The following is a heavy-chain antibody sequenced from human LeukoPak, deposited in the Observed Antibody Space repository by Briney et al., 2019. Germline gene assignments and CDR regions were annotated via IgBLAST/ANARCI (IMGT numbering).Heavy chain of an antibody. CDR3: ATLWEVAAAGMMREGY. CDR2: ISSSSSTI. Sequence: PGGSLRLSCAASGFTFSSYRMNWVRQAPGKGLEWVSYISSSSSTIYYADSVKGRFTISRDNAKNSLYLQMNSLRAEDTAVYYCATLWEVAAAGMMREGYWGQGTLVTVSS. J-gene: IGHJ4*02. CDR1: GFTFSSYR. D-gene: IGHD6-13*01. V-gene: IGHV3-48*01.